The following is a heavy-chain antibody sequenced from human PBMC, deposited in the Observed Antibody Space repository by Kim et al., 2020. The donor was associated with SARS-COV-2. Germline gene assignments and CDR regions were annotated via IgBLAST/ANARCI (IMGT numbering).Heavy chain of an antibody. CDR3: AKARGVIVVVITPDY. J-gene: IGHJ4*02. D-gene: IGHD3-22*01. V-gene: IGHV3-23*01. Sequence: DAVKGRFNITRDKSKNTLYLQMNSLRAEDTAVYYCAKARGVIVVVITPDYWGQGTLVTVSS.